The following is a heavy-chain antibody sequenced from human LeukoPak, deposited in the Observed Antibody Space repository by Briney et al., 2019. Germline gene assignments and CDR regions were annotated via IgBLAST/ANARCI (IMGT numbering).Heavy chain of an antibody. J-gene: IGHJ5*02. V-gene: IGHV3-21*01. CDR1: GFTFSSYS. CDR3: ARDLAIFGVVMYNWFDP. Sequence: AGGSLRLSCAACGFTFSSYSMNWVRQAPGKGLEWVSSISSSSSYIYYADSVKGRFTISRDNAKNSLYLQMNSLRAEDTAVYYCARDLAIFGVVMYNWFDPRGQGTLVTVSS. D-gene: IGHD3-3*01. CDR2: ISSSSSYI.